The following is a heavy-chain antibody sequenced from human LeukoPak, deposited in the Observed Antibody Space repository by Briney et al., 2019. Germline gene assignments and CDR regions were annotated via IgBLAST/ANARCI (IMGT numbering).Heavy chain of an antibody. CDR2: IYYSGST. D-gene: IGHD3-10*01. CDR3: ARVYGSGSYFN. J-gene: IGHJ4*02. V-gene: IGHV4-59*01. Sequence: SETLSLTCTVSGGSISSYYWSWIRQPPGKGLEWIGYIYYSGSTNYNPSLKSRVTISVDTSKNQFSLKLSSVTAADTAVYYCARVYGSGSYFNWGQGTLVTVSS. CDR1: GGSISSYY.